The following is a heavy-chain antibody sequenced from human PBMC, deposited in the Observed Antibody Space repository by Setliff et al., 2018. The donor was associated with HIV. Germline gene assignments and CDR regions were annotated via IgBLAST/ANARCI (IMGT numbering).Heavy chain of an antibody. V-gene: IGHV3-23*01. CDR2: ISGGGGR. CDR1: GFTFSAFA. D-gene: IGHD5-12*01. CDR3: TGVPCGGWDGYDSKY. Sequence: GGSLRLSCGGSGFTFSAFALNWVRHAPGKGLEWVSSISGGGGRYYTDSVKGRFTISRDDSENTVYLDMTSLRGDDTAVYYCTGVPCGGWDGYDSKYWGRGTLVTVSS. J-gene: IGHJ4*01.